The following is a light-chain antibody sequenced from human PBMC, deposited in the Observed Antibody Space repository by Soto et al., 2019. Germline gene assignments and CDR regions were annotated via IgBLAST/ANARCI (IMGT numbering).Light chain of an antibody. J-gene: IGLJ1*01. Sequence: QSALTQPPSVSAAPGQRVTISCSGSSSNIGGNSVSWYQRLPGTAPKLLIYDDDKRPSGIPDRFSGSKSGTSATLGITGFQTGDEADYYCGSWDSSLSAYDFGTGTKVTVL. CDR3: GSWDSSLSAYD. V-gene: IGLV1-51*01. CDR1: SSNIGGNS. CDR2: DDD.